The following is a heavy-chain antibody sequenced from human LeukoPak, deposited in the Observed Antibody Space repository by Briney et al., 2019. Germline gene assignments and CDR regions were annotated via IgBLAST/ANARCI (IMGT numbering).Heavy chain of an antibody. CDR3: ARAPAELDAFDI. Sequence: GRSLRLSCAASGFSFDDYAMHWVRQAPGKGLEWVSAISWNGNSIVYADSVKGRFTIARDNAKNSLYLQMNSLRAEDTAVYYCARAPAELDAFDIWGQGTMVTVSS. CDR2: ISWNGNSI. D-gene: IGHD1-7*01. CDR1: GFSFDDYA. J-gene: IGHJ3*02. V-gene: IGHV3-9*01.